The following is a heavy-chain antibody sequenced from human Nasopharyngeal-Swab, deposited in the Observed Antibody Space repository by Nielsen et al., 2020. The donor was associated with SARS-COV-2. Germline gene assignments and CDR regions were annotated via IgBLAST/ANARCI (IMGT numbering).Heavy chain of an antibody. Sequence: GALKISCAASGFTFSSYWMSWVRQVPGKGLEWVANVNLDGSEKYYVDSVKGRFTISRDNAKKSLYLQMNTLRAEDTAVYYCARDQWQQLVAWGQGTLVTVSS. CDR2: VNLDGSEK. CDR3: ARDQWQQLVA. D-gene: IGHD6-13*01. CDR1: GFTFSSYW. V-gene: IGHV3-7*05. J-gene: IGHJ5*02.